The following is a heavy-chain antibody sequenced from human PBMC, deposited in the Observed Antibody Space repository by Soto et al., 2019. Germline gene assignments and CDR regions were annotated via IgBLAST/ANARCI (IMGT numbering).Heavy chain of an antibody. CDR1: GFTFSSYW. J-gene: IGHJ4*02. CDR2: IKQDGSEK. V-gene: IGHV3-7*01. CDR3: ARVASGSYSYYFDY. Sequence: GGSLRLSCAASGFTFSSYWMSWVRQAPGKGLEWVANIKQDGSEKYYVDSVKGRFTISRDNAKNSLYLQMNSLRAEDTAVYYCARVASGSYSYYFDYWGQGTLVTVSS. D-gene: IGHD1-26*01.